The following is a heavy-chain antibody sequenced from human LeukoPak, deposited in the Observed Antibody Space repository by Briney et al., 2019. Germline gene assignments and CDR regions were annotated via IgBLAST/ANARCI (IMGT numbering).Heavy chain of an antibody. CDR3: ARGNYYDSSGYPRRFDY. J-gene: IGHJ4*02. Sequence: SVTVSFTASGGTFSSYAISWVRQAPGQGLEWMGGIIPIFGTANYAQKFQGRVTITADESTSTAYMELSSLRSEDTAVYYCARGNYYDSSGYPRRFDYWGQGTLVTVSS. CDR1: GGTFSSYA. V-gene: IGHV1-69*13. D-gene: IGHD3-22*01. CDR2: IIPIFGTA.